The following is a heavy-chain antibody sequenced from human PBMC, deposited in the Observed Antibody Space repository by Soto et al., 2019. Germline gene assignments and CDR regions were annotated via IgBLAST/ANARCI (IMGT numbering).Heavy chain of an antibody. CDR2: INPSGGST. V-gene: IGHV1-46*03. CDR3: ARSLGYDFWSGYSHFDY. Sequence: ASVKVSCKASGYTFTSYYMHWVRQAPGQGLEWMGIINPSGGSTSYAQKFQGRVTMTRDTSTSTVYMELSSLRSEDTAVYYCARSLGYDFWSGYSHFDYWGQGNLVTVSS. D-gene: IGHD3-3*01. J-gene: IGHJ4*02. CDR1: GYTFTSYY.